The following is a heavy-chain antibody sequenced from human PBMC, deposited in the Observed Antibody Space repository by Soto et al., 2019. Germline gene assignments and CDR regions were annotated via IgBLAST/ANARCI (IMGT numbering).Heavy chain of an antibody. V-gene: IGHV4-59*08. CDR1: GGSISSYY. CDR3: ARYLRSGLYYMDV. J-gene: IGHJ6*03. CDR2: IYNSGST. D-gene: IGHD3-3*01. Sequence: PSETLSLTCTVSGGSISSYYWSWIRQPPGKGLEWIGYIYNSGSTNYNPFLKSRVTMSVDPSKNQFSLKLSSATVADTAVYYCARYLRSGLYYMDVWGKGTTVTVSS.